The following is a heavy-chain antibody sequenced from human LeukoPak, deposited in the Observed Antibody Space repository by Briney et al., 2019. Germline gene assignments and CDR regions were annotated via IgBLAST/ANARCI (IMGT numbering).Heavy chain of an antibody. J-gene: IGHJ4*02. D-gene: IGHD3-22*01. CDR2: ISSDGNTA. Sequence: GGSLRLSCAASGFTFSSYWMHWVRQAPGKGLVWVSRISSDGNTASYADSVKGRFAISRDNVENTLYLQMSGLRAEDTAMYYCARDDSGYHAYWGQGTLVTVPS. CDR3: ARDDSGYHAY. V-gene: IGHV3-74*01. CDR1: GFTFSSYW.